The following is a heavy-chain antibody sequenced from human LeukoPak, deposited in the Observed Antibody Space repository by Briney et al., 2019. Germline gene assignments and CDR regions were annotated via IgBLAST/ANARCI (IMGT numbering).Heavy chain of an antibody. D-gene: IGHD5-18*01. CDR2: IASDGSST. J-gene: IGHJ4*02. V-gene: IGHV3-74*01. Sequence: GGSLRLSCAASGFTFSSYWMNWVRQAPGKGLVWVSRIASDGSSTTYADSVKGRFSISRDNAKNTLYLQMNSLRVEDTAVYYCARDLGLPDYWGQGTLVTVSS. CDR3: ARDLGLPDY. CDR1: GFTFSSYW.